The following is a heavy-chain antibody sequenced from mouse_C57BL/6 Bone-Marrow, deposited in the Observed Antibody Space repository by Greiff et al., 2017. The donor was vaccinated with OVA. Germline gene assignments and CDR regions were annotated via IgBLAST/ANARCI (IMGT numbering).Heavy chain of an antibody. V-gene: IGHV1-82*01. CDR3: ARRIYYDYAWFAY. J-gene: IGHJ3*01. CDR2: IYPGDGDT. Sequence: VQLQQSGPELVKPGASVKISCKASGYAFSSSWMNWVKQRPGKGLEWIGRIYPGDGDTNYNGKFKGKATLTADKSSSTAYMQLSSLTSEDSAVYFCARRIYYDYAWFAYWGQGTLVTVSA. CDR1: GYAFSSSW. D-gene: IGHD2-4*01.